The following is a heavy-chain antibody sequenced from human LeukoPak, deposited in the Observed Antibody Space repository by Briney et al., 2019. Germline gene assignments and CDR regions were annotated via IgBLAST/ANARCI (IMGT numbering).Heavy chain of an antibody. D-gene: IGHD3-16*01. J-gene: IGHJ4*02. CDR3: ANDLFGYFDS. Sequence: GGSLRLSCAASGFTFSSYAMSWVRQAPGEGLEWVSSISDSSDNTYYADSVKGRFITSGDNSKNTLFLQMHSLRAEDTAVYYCANDLFGYFDSWGQGTLVTVSS. CDR2: ISDSSDNT. V-gene: IGHV3-23*01. CDR1: GFTFSSYA.